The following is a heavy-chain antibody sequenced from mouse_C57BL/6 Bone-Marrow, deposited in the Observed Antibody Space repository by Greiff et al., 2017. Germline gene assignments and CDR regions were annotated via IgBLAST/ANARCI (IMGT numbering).Heavy chain of an antibody. J-gene: IGHJ2*01. CDR3: TRCDYVTRVVGGY. CDR1: GYNFNDAY. Sequence: EVQLQQSGPELVRPGASVKLSCTASGYNFNDAYMHWVKQRPEKGLEWIGRIDPENGDTEYDSKFQGKATITADTSSNTAYLQLSSLTSEDSAVYFCTRCDYVTRVVGGYWGQGTTLTVSS. CDR2: IDPENGDT. V-gene: IGHV14-4*01. D-gene: IGHD1-1*02.